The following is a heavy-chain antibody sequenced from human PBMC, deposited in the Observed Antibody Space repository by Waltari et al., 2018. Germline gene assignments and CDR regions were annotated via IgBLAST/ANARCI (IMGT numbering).Heavy chain of an antibody. CDR1: GFTVSSNY. CDR3: ARGGDGYSYGHYYFDY. J-gene: IGHJ4*02. CDR2: IYSGGRR. Sequence: EVQLVESGGGLIQPGGSLRLSCAASGFTVSSNYMSWVRQAPGKGLEWVSVIYSGGRRYYADSVKGRFTIARDNSKNTLYLQMNSLRAEDTAVYYCARGGDGYSYGHYYFDYWGQGTLVTVSS. D-gene: IGHD5-18*01. V-gene: IGHV3-53*01.